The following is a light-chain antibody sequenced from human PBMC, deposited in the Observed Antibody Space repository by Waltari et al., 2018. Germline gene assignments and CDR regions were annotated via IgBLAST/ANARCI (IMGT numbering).Light chain of an antibody. CDR2: DVN. CDR1: SSDDGGYNY. Sequence: QSALTQPASVSGSPGQSITISCTGTSSDDGGYNYASWYQQHPGKAPKLIIYDVNKRPSGVSNRFSGSKSGNTASLTISGLQAEDEADYYCSSYTSSSTFHFGTGTTVTVL. CDR3: SSYTSSSTFH. J-gene: IGLJ1*01. V-gene: IGLV2-14*01.